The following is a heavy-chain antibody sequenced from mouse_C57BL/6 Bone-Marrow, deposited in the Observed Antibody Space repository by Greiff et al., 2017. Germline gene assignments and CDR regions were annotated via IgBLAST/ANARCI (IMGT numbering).Heavy chain of an antibody. V-gene: IGHV1-64*01. CDR2: IHPNSGST. D-gene: IGHD4-1*01. CDR3: ASPPNGTWIAY. CDR1: GYTFTSYW. J-gene: IGHJ3*01. Sequence: QVQLQQPGAELVKPGASVKLSCKASGYTFTSYWMNWVKQRPGQGLEWIGMIHPNSGSTNYNEKFKSKATLTVDKSSSTAYMQLSSLTSEDSAFYYCASPPNGTWIAYWGQGTRVTVSA.